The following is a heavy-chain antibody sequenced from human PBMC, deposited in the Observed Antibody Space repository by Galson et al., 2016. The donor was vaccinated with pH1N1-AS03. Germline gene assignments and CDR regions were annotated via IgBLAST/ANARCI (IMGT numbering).Heavy chain of an antibody. Sequence: SLRLSCAASGFSFNTFAMSWVRQAQGKGLEWVSSISASGGDTYYADSVKGRFTISRDNSRNTLYLQMNSLRAEDAAIYYFARRSPWDSYYCDYWGQGTLVTVSS. CDR1: GFSFNTFA. CDR3: ARRSPWDSYYCDY. J-gene: IGHJ4*02. CDR2: ISASGGDT. D-gene: IGHD1-26*01. V-gene: IGHV3-23*01.